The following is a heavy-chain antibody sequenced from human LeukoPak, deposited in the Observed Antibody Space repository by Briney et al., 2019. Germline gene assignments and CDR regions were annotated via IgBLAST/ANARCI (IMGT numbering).Heavy chain of an antibody. D-gene: IGHD3-10*01. V-gene: IGHV4-59*08. J-gene: IGHJ4*02. CDR2: LYYSGDT. CDR1: GGSISGYY. Sequence: SETLSLTCSVAGGSISGYYWMWIRQPPGKGLEWIGYLYYSGDTKYSPSLKSRVTISIDTSKSHFSLKLRSVTAADMAVYYCARQDFGSGIVPGYWGQGTLVTVSS. CDR3: ARQDFGSGIVPGY.